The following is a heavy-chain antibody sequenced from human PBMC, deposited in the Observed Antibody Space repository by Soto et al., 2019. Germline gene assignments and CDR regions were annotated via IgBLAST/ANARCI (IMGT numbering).Heavy chain of an antibody. CDR2: INHSGRT. CDR1: GGSFSGYY. CDR3: ARKQYYYYGMDV. Sequence: QVQLQQWGAGLLKPSETLSLTCAVYGGSFSGYYWSWIRQPPGKGLEWIAGINHSGRTNYNPSLKSRVTKAVATSKNQFSLKLSSVTAADTAVYYCARKQYYYYGMDVWGQGTTVTVSS. V-gene: IGHV4-34*01. J-gene: IGHJ6*02.